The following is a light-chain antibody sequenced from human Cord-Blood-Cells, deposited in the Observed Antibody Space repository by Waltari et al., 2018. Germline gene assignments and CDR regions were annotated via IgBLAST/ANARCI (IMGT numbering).Light chain of an antibody. CDR3: GSYPGSRTVV. V-gene: IGLV2-14*01. CDR2: EVS. Sequence: QSPLTQPASASRSPGQPSTLSCTVTSSDGGCYNYVSCYQQHPGKAPKHMIYEVSNRPTGVSNRFSGSKSGDTASRTSTGLQSAYWADYYRGSYPGSRTVVLSGGTKLTGL. CDR1: SSDGGCYNY. J-gene: IGLJ2*01.